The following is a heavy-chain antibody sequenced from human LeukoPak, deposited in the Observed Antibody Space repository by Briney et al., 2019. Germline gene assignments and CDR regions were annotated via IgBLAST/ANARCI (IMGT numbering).Heavy chain of an antibody. CDR3: ATGRTTGTTFYDY. J-gene: IGHJ4*02. CDR1: GYTFTDYY. Sequence: ASVKISCKVSGYTFTDYYMHWVPQAPGKGLEWMGLVDPEDGETIYAEKFQGRVTITADTSTDTAYMERSSLRSEDTAVYYCATGRTTGTTFYDYWGQGTLVTVSS. CDR2: VDPEDGET. D-gene: IGHD1-1*01. V-gene: IGHV1-69-2*01.